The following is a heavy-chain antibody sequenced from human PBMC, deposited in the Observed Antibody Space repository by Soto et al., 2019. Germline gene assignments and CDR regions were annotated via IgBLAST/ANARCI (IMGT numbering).Heavy chain of an antibody. D-gene: IGHD6-19*01. CDR1: GFTFSNYP. Sequence: LRLSCAASGFTFSNYPMSWVRQAPGKGLEWVSGMSGSGASTYYADSVKGRFTISRDNSKNTLYLQMNSLRGEDTAIYYCAKVGSGWYYFDYWGQGTLVTVSS. CDR3: AKVGSGWYYFDY. J-gene: IGHJ4*02. CDR2: MSGSGAST. V-gene: IGHV3-23*01.